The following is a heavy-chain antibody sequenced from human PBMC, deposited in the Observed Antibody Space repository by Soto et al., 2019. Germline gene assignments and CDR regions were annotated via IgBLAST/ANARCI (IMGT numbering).Heavy chain of an antibody. D-gene: IGHD3-16*01. J-gene: IGHJ2*01. CDR1: GFTFSSYA. Sequence: EEQLLESGGGLIQPGGSLRLACAASGFTFSSYAMTWVRQAPGKGLEWVSSISFSDGGTYYADSVKGRLTISRDNSKKTLFVQMNSLRVEDAAVDYCMKDDGILGRRYFDTWGRGTLVTVSS. CDR3: MKDDGILGRRYFDT. V-gene: IGHV3-23*01. CDR2: ISFSDGGT.